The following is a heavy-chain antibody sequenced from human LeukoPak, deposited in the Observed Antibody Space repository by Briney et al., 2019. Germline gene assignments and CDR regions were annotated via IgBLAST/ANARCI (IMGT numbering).Heavy chain of an antibody. CDR1: GYTFTSYA. J-gene: IGHJ4*02. CDR2: INAGNGNT. Sequence: ASVKVSCTASGYTFTSYAMHWVRQAPGQRLEWMGWINAGNGNTKYSQKFQGRVTITRDTSASTAYMELRSLRSDDTAVYYCARAPVMTTVMEREFDYWGQGTLVTVSS. CDR3: ARAPVMTTVMEREFDY. V-gene: IGHV1-3*01. D-gene: IGHD4-17*01.